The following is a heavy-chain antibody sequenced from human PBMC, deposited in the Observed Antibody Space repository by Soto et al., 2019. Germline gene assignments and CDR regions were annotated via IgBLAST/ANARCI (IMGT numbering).Heavy chain of an antibody. J-gene: IGHJ6*02. Sequence: GGSLRLSCAASGFTFSSYGMHWVRQAPGKGLEWVAVISYDGSNKYYADSVKGRFTISRDNSKNTLYLQMNSLRAEDTAVYYCAKDYRSWYSNNYYGMDVWGQGTTVTVSS. CDR1: GFTFSSYG. D-gene: IGHD6-13*01. V-gene: IGHV3-30*18. CDR2: ISYDGSNK. CDR3: AKDYRSWYSNNYYGMDV.